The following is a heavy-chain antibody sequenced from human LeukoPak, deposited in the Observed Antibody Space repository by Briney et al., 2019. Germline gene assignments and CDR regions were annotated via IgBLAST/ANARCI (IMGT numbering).Heavy chain of an antibody. CDR2: ISYDGSNK. D-gene: IGHD6-19*01. CDR1: GFTFSSYA. V-gene: IGHV3-30*04. J-gene: IGHJ6*03. Sequence: GGSLRLSCAASGFTFSSYAMHWARQAPGKGLEWVAVISYDGSNKYYVDSVKGRFTISRDNSKNTLYLQMNSLRAEDTAVYYCARGVSSGWYGDYYYYMDVWGKGTTVTVSS. CDR3: ARGVSSGWYGDYYYYMDV.